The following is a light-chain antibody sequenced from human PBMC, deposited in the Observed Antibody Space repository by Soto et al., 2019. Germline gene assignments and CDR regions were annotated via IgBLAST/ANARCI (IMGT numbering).Light chain of an antibody. CDR1: QSVSSSF. CDR3: QQYDTSPWT. CDR2: GAS. J-gene: IGKJ1*01. Sequence: EIVLTQSPGTLSLSPGERATLSCRASQSVSSSFLAWYQQKPGQAPRLLLYGASNRAIGIPDRFSGSGSGTDFTLTISRLEPEDFAVYYCQQYDTSPWTFGQGTKVEIK. V-gene: IGKV3-20*01.